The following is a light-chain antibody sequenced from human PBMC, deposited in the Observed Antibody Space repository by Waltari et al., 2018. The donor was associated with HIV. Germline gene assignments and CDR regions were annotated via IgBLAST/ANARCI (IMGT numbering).Light chain of an antibody. Sequence: QSVLTQPPSVPATPGQKVTISCSGSSSNIGTNSVSWYQQVPGTAPKLLIYDNNKRPSGIPDRFSGSKSGTSATLGVTGLQTGDEADYYCGTWDSSLSTSFFGGGTKLTVL. V-gene: IGLV1-51*01. CDR1: SSNIGTNS. J-gene: IGLJ2*01. CDR3: GTWDSSLSTSF. CDR2: DNN.